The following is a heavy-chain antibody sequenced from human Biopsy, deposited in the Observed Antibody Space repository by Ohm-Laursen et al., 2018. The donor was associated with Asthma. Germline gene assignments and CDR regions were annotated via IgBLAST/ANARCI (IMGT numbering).Heavy chain of an antibody. V-gene: IGHV4-39*01. D-gene: IGHD6-19*01. CDR2: LHYSGSPYYT. Sequence: VTLSLTCTVSGGSISNSNYYWGWIRQSPGKGLEWIGSLHYSGSPYYTFYNPSLESRVTISLDASKNEFSLRLTYVTAADTAQYYCARQSGYRSGWPKLLFVYYGMDVWGPGTTVTVSS. CDR3: ARQSGYRSGWPKLLFVYYGMDV. CDR1: GGSISNSNYY. J-gene: IGHJ6*02.